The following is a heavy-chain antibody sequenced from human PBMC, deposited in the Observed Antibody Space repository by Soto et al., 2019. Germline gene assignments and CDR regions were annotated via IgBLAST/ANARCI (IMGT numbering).Heavy chain of an antibody. CDR3: VREPWGFSGSWYDY. CDR1: KFSFNNYW. V-gene: IGHV3-74*03. Sequence: GGSLRLSCAASKFSFNNYWMHWVRQVPGKGPVWVSRINHDGTETEYADSVKGRFTISRDNTKNTLYLQMNSLRVDDTAMYYCVREPWGFSGSWYDYWGQGTLVTVSS. D-gene: IGHD5-12*01. J-gene: IGHJ4*02. CDR2: INHDGTET.